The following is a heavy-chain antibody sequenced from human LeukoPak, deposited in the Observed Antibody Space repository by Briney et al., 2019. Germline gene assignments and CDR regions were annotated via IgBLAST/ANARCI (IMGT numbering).Heavy chain of an antibody. V-gene: IGHV3-23*01. CDR2: ISGRGGST. J-gene: IGHJ4*02. D-gene: IGHD3-10*01. CDR1: GLTLSSYA. CDR3: ANQYYYGSGSPKRRYYFDY. Sequence: PGGSVTLLCAAWGLTLSSYAVSGLGEAPGEGVEGVAAISGRGGSTYYADSVKGRFTMSRDNSKNTLYTQMNSLRAEDTAVYYCANQYYYGSGSPKRRYYFDYWGEGTLVTVSS.